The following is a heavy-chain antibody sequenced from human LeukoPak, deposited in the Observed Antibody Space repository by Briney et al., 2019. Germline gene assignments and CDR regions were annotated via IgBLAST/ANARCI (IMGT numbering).Heavy chain of an antibody. CDR1: GYTFTGYY. D-gene: IGHD6-19*01. CDR2: INPNSGGT. Sequence: ASVKVSCKASGYTFTGYYTHWVRQAPGQGLEWMGWINPNSGGTNYAQKFQGRVTMTRDTSISTAYMELSRLRSDDTAVYYCARGHLAGQQWLVQTHLDYWGQGTLVTVSS. V-gene: IGHV1-2*02. J-gene: IGHJ4*02. CDR3: ARGHLAGQQWLVQTHLDY.